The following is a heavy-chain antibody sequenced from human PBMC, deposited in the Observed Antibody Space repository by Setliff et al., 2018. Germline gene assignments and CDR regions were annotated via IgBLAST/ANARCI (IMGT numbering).Heavy chain of an antibody. V-gene: IGHV4-59*01. CDR2: IYYTGIT. CDR1: GGSISSYS. CDR3: ARAAKYDSSGYYGFWFDP. J-gene: IGHJ5*02. D-gene: IGHD3-22*01. Sequence: SETLSLTCNVSGGSISSYSWSWIRQAPGKGLEWIGSIYYTGITYYNPSLKSRVTISEDMSENQISLKLSSVTAADTAVYYCARAAKYDSSGYYGFWFDPWGQGTLVTVSS.